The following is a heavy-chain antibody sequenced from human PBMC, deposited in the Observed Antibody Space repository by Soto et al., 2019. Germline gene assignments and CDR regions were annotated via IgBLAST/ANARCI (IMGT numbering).Heavy chain of an antibody. CDR3: VNWNDEDVD. D-gene: IGHD1-1*01. Sequence: EVVLLESGGGLAQPGGSLRLSCVASGFTFSKYAMNWVRQAPGKGLEWVATISGTAVSTDYADSVKGRFTISRDNSKNTVWLQMDNLRVEDTATYFCVNWNDEDVDWGQGTLVAVSS. J-gene: IGHJ4*01. CDR2: ISGTAVST. V-gene: IGHV3-23*01. CDR1: GFTFSKYA.